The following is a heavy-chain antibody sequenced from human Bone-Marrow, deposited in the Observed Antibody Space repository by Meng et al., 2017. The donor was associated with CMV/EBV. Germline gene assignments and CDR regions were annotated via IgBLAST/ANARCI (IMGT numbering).Heavy chain of an antibody. CDR3: ARAIWGSGYAILDY. Sequence: SETLSLTCAVYGGSFSGYYWSWIRQPPGKGLEWIGEINHSGSTNYNPSLKSRVTISVDTSKNQFSLKLSSVTAADTAVYYCARAIWGSGYAILDYWGQGTLVTVS. J-gene: IGHJ4*02. D-gene: IGHD5-12*01. CDR2: INHSGST. CDR1: GGSFSGYY. V-gene: IGHV4-34*01.